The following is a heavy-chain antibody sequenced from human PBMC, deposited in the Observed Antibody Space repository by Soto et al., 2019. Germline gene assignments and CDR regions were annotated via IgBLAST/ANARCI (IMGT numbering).Heavy chain of an antibody. CDR3: ARESKYDTSGYPPWFAP. D-gene: IGHD3-22*01. Sequence: SETLSLTCAVSGDSISSGGFSWSWIRQPPGKGLEWIGYIYHSGSTSYNPSLKSRVTISVDTSKNQFSLKLSSVTDADMAVYYCARESKYDTSGYPPWFAPWGQGTLVTVS. V-gene: IGHV4-30-2*05. J-gene: IGHJ5*02. CDR2: IYHSGST. CDR1: GDSISSGGFS.